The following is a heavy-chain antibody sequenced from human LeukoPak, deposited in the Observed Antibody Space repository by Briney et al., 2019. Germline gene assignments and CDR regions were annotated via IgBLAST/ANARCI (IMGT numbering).Heavy chain of an antibody. J-gene: IGHJ4*02. CDR2: IFGSGGSS. CDR3: AKTTTGYSSGRYPGWPADY. V-gene: IGHV3-23*01. D-gene: IGHD6-19*01. CDR1: GFTFNSYA. Sequence: GGSLRLSCAASGFTFNSYAMYWVRQAPGKGLEWVSGIFGSGGSSHYADSVKGRFTISRDNSKNTVYLQMNSLRPEDTAVYYCAKTTTGYSSGRYPGWPADYWGQGTLVTVSS.